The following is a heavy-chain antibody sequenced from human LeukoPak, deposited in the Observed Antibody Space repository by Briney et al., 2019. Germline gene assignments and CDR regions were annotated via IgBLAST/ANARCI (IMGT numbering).Heavy chain of an antibody. CDR3: ARTVDSSSWYATWLRRHYYYMDV. J-gene: IGHJ6*03. D-gene: IGHD6-13*01. Sequence: SETLSLTCTVSGGSISSYYWSWIRQPAGKGLEWIGRIYTSGSTNYNPSLKSRVTMSVDTSKNQFSLKLSSVTAADTAVYYCARTVDSSSWYATWLRRHYYYMDVWGKGTTVTVSS. CDR2: IYTSGST. CDR1: GGSISSYY. V-gene: IGHV4-4*07.